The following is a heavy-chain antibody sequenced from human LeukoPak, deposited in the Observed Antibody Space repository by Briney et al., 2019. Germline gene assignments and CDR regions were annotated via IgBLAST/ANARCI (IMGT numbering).Heavy chain of an antibody. D-gene: IGHD5-18*01. CDR2: INHSGST. V-gene: IGHV4-34*01. CDR3: ARAAMVADLDY. J-gene: IGHJ4*02. Sequence: SETLSLTCAVYGGSFSGYYWSWIRQPPGKGLEWIGEINHSGSTNYNPSLKSRVTISVDTSKNQFSLKLSSVTAADTAAYYCARAAMVADLDYWGQGTLVTVSS. CDR1: GGSFSGYY.